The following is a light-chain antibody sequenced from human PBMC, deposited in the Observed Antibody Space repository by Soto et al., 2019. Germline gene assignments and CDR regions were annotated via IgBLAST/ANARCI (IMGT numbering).Light chain of an antibody. CDR2: GAS. CDR3: QHYGRSPPIT. CDR1: QSVSSSY. J-gene: IGKJ5*01. V-gene: IGKV3-20*01. Sequence: EVVLTQSPGTLSLSPGESATLSCRASQSVSSSYVVWYQQKPGQAPSLLIYGASSRATGIPDRFSGSASGTDFTLTISRLEPEDFAVYYCQHYGRSPPITFGQGTRLEIK.